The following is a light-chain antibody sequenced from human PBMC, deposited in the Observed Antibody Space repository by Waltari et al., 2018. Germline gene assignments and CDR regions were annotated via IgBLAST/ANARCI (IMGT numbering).Light chain of an antibody. Sequence: DIQLTQSPSFLSASVGDRVTITCRASEGVSGDLAWYQQKAGKAPKLLIFAASTLQSGVPSRFSGRASGADFTLTISSLQPEDSATYYCQQLHSYPLTFGGGTKVEI. CDR2: AAS. V-gene: IGKV1-9*01. CDR1: EGVSGD. J-gene: IGKJ4*01. CDR3: QQLHSYPLT.